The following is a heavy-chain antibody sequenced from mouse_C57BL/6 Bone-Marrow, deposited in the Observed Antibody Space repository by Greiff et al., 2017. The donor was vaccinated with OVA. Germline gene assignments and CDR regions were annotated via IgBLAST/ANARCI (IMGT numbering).Heavy chain of an antibody. V-gene: IGHV1-39*01. CDR1: GYSFTDYN. J-gene: IGHJ3*01. CDR3: ASSPFTTVPAWFAY. Sequence: VQLQQSGPELVKPGASVKISCKASGYSFTDYNMNWVKQSNGKSLEWIGVINPNYGTTSYNQKFKGKATLTVDQSSSTAYMKLNSLTSEDSAVYYCASSPFTTVPAWFAYWGQGTLVTVSA. D-gene: IGHD1-1*01. CDR2: INPNYGTT.